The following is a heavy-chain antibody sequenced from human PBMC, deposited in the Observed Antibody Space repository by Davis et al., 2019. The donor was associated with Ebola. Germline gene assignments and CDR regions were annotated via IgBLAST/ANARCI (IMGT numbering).Heavy chain of an antibody. V-gene: IGHV3-48*04. J-gene: IGHJ4*02. CDR3: AKDHRDYTSGWRSGLYFDY. CDR2: ISTGSSTM. CDR1: GFTFSNAW. D-gene: IGHD6-19*01. Sequence: GESLKISCAASGFTFSNAWMSWVRQAPGKGLEWVSYISTGSSTMSYADSVKGRCTISRDNAKNSLYLQMNSLRAEDTAVYYCAKDHRDYTSGWRSGLYFDYWGQGTLVTVSS.